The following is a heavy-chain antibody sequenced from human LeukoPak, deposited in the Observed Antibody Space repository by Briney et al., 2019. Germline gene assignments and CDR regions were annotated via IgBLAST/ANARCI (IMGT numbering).Heavy chain of an antibody. CDR3: ARVPKWELLDAFDI. V-gene: IGHV3-74*01. Sequence: GGSLRLSCAASGFTFSSYWMHWVRQAPGKGLVWVSRINSDGSSTSYADSVKDRFTVSRDNAKNTLYLQMNSLRAEDTAVYYCARVPKWELLDAFDIWGQGTMVTVSS. D-gene: IGHD1-26*01. J-gene: IGHJ3*02. CDR2: INSDGSST. CDR1: GFTFSSYW.